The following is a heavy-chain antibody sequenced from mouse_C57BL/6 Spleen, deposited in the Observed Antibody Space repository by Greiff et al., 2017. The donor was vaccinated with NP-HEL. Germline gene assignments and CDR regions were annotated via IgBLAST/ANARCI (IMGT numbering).Heavy chain of an antibody. V-gene: IGHV5-17*01. Sequence: EVKVVESGGGLVKPGGSLKLSCAASGFTFSDYGMHWVRQAPEKGLEWVAYISSGSSTIYYADTVKGRFTISRDNAKNTLFLQMTSLRSEDTAMYYCARTFDGYYVDYFDYWGQGTTLTVSS. CDR2: ISSGSSTI. CDR1: GFTFSDYG. CDR3: ARTFDGYYVDYFDY. D-gene: IGHD2-3*01. J-gene: IGHJ2*01.